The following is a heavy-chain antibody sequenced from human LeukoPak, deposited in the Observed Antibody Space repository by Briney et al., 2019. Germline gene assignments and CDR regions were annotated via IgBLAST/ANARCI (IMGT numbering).Heavy chain of an antibody. CDR2: IYYSGST. V-gene: IGHV4-59*12. D-gene: IGHD6-13*01. J-gene: IGHJ6*03. Sequence: PSETLSLTCTVSGGSISSYYWSWIRQPPGKGLEWIGYIYYSGSTNYNPSLKSRVTISVDTSKNQFSLKLSSVTAADTAVYYCAREKEQQLVRLYYYYYYMDVWGKGTTVTVSS. CDR1: GGSISSYY. CDR3: AREKEQQLVRLYYYYYYMDV.